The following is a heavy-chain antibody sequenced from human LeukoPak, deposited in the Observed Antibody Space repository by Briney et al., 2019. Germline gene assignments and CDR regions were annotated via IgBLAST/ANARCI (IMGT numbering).Heavy chain of an antibody. Sequence: PGGSLRLSCSASGFSFSTYAMHWVRQAPGKGLEWVANIKEDGSEKHYVDSLKGRFTISRDNTKNSLYLEVNSLRAEDTAVYYCGRIAYGNYVWGQGALVTVSS. CDR2: IKEDGSEK. CDR1: GFSFSTYA. D-gene: IGHD3-16*01. J-gene: IGHJ4*02. V-gene: IGHV3-7*03. CDR3: GRIAYGNYV.